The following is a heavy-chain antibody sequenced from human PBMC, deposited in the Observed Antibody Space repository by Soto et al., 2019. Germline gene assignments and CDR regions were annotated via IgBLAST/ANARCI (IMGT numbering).Heavy chain of an antibody. CDR2: INHRGST. J-gene: IGHJ4*02. V-gene: IGHV4-34*01. CDR1: GESFSGYY. D-gene: IGHD3-22*01. CDR3: ARLPNSGSYFDS. Sequence: QVQLQQWGAGLLKPSETLSLTCAVYGESFSGYYWSWIRQPPGKGLEWIGEINHRGSTNYNPSLKSLVTISVDTSKNQFFLKLSSVTAADTAVYYCARLPNSGSYFDSWGQGTLVTVSS.